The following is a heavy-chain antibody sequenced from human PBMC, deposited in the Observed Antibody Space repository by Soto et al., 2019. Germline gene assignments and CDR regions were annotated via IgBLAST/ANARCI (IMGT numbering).Heavy chain of an antibody. J-gene: IGHJ6*03. V-gene: IGHV3-21*01. Sequence: EVQLVESGGGLVKPGGSLRLSCAASGFTFSSYSMNWVRQAPGKGLEWVSSISSSGSHIYYADSVKGRFTISRDNAKNSLDLQMNSLRAEDTAVYYCTRDGSGGSSEAYYYYYMDVWGKGTTVTVSS. CDR1: GFTFSSYS. CDR3: TRDGSGGSSEAYYYYYMDV. CDR2: ISSSGSHI. D-gene: IGHD2-15*01.